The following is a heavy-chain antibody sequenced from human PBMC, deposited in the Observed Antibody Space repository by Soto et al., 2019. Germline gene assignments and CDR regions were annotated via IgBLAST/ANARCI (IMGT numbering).Heavy chain of an antibody. D-gene: IGHD3-3*01. Sequence: SETLSLTCAVYGGSFSGYYWSWIRQPPGKGLEWIGEINHSGSTNYNPSLKSRVTISVDTSKNQFSLKLSSVTAADTAVYYCARRSYDFWSGYYKPHFDYWGQGTMVTVYS. V-gene: IGHV4-34*01. CDR2: INHSGST. J-gene: IGHJ4*02. CDR1: GGSFSGYY. CDR3: ARRSYDFWSGYYKPHFDY.